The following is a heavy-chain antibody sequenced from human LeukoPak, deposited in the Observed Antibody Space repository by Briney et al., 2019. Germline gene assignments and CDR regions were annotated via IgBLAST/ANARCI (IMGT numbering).Heavy chain of an antibody. D-gene: IGHD6-19*01. J-gene: IGHJ4*02. V-gene: IGHV4-34*01. CDR1: GFTFSSYS. Sequence: LRLSCAASGFTFSSYSMNWIRQPPGKGLEWIGEINHSGSTNYNPSLKSRVTISIDTSKNQFSLKLSSVTAADTAVYYCARGRNIAVAGTVDYWGQGTLVTVSS. CDR3: ARGRNIAVAGTVDY. CDR2: INHSGST.